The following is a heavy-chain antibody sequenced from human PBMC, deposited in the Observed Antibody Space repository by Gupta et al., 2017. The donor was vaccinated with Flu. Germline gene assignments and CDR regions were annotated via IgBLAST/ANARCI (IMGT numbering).Heavy chain of an antibody. CDR1: GGSFSGYY. CDR2: INHSGST. J-gene: IGHJ4*02. Sequence: QVQLQQWGAGLLKPSETLSLTCAVYGGSFSGYYWSWIRQPPGKGLEWIGEINHSGSTNYNPSIKSRVTISVDTSKNQFSLKLSSVTAADTAVYYCARGGRRSALTIAAAGTRFDYWGQGTLVTVSS. D-gene: IGHD6-13*01. CDR3: ARGGRRSALTIAAAGTRFDY. V-gene: IGHV4-34*01.